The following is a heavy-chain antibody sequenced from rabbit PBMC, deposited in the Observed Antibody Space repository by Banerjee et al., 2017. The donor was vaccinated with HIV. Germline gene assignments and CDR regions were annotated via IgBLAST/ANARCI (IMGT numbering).Heavy chain of an antibody. CDR2: IYAGSSGST. J-gene: IGHJ4*01. V-gene: IGHV1S45*01. CDR3: ARDLAGVIGWNFGL. CDR1: GFSLSSYY. Sequence: QQQLVESGGGLVKPEGSLTLTCKASGFSLSSYYMCWVRQAPGKGLEWIACIYAGSSGSTYYASWAKGRFTISKTSSTTVTLQMTSLTAADTATYFCARDLAGVIGWNFGLWGPGTLVTVS. D-gene: IGHD4-1*01.